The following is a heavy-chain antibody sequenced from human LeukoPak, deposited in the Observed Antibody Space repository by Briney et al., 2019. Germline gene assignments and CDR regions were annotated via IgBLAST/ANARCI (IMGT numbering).Heavy chain of an antibody. CDR3: ARANFLYCSSSTCLFDY. J-gene: IGHJ4*02. V-gene: IGHV1-2*02. Sequence: ASVKVSCKASGYTFTNYYMHWVRQAPGQGFEWMGWINPNDGDTNYAQKSQGRGTMTRDTSHSTAHMEVSRLRSDDTAVYYCARANFLYCSSSTCLFDYWGQGTLVTVSS. CDR2: INPNDGDT. D-gene: IGHD2-2*01. CDR1: GYTFTNYY.